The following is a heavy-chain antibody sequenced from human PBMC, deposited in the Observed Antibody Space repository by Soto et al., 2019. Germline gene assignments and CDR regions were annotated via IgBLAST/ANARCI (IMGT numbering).Heavy chain of an antibody. V-gene: IGHV3-23*01. Sequence: GGSLRLCCTAFGFNFNNQAMSLIREAVGNGVSCDSTISGSGATSLYADSVKGRFTIFNDRSEAYVDLKSVRVEDSATYYCANTDTMVVVTVQPRWFDSWGRAAPVPVSS. CDR2: ISGSGATS. J-gene: IGHJ5*01. CDR1: GFNFNNQA. D-gene: IGHD2-21*02. CDR3: ANTDTMVVVTVQPRWFDS.